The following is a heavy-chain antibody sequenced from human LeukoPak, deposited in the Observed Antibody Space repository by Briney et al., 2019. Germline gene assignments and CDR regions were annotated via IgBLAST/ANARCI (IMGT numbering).Heavy chain of an antibody. CDR3: ARVTLYGESALDY. D-gene: IGHD4-17*01. J-gene: IGHJ4*02. V-gene: IGHV3-48*02. Sequence: GGSLRLSCAASGFTFSSSSMNWVRQAPGKGLEWVSYISSSSSTIYYADSVKGRFTISRDNAKHSLYLQMNSLRDEDTAVYFCARVTLYGESALDYWGQGALVTVSS. CDR2: ISSSSSTI. CDR1: GFTFSSSS.